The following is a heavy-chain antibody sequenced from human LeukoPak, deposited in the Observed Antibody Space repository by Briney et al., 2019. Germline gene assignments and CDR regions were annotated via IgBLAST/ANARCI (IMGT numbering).Heavy chain of an antibody. Sequence: ASVKVSCKASGYTFTSYGISWVRQAPGQGLEWMGWISAYNGNTNYAQKLQGRVTMTTDTSTSTAYMELRSLRSDDTAVYYRASGMVFAGPVGYYYYGMDVWGQGTTVTVSS. V-gene: IGHV1-18*01. D-gene: IGHD1-26*01. CDR1: GYTFTSYG. CDR2: ISAYNGNT. J-gene: IGHJ6*02. CDR3: ASGMVFAGPVGYYYYGMDV.